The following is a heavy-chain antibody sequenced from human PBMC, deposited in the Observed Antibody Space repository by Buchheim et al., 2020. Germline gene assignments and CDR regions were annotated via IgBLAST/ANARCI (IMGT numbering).Heavy chain of an antibody. CDR1: GFSFGSFD. CDR2: IGTAGDT. Sequence: EVRLVESGGGLVQPGGSLRLSCATSGFSFGSFDMHWVRQSTGRGLEWVAAIGTAGDTYYLGSVRGRFAISREDGKDSLYLQMNSLRDGDTAIYYCAKALGSFWSGYGGEYDYWGQGTL. CDR3: AKALGSFWSGYGGEYDY. J-gene: IGHJ4*02. V-gene: IGHV3-13*01. D-gene: IGHD3-3*01.